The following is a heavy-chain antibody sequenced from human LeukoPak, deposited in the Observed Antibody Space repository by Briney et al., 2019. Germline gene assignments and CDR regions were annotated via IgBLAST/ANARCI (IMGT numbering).Heavy chain of an antibody. J-gene: IGHJ4*02. V-gene: IGHV3-30*03. CDR1: GFTFSSYG. Sequence: GGSLRLSCAASGFTFSSYGMHWVRQAPGKGLEWVAVISYDGSNKYYADSVKGRFTISRDNSKNTLYLQMNSLRAEDTAVYYCARRLRITMVRGVMAYYFDYWGQGTLVTVSS. D-gene: IGHD3-10*01. CDR3: ARRLRITMVRGVMAYYFDY. CDR2: ISYDGSNK.